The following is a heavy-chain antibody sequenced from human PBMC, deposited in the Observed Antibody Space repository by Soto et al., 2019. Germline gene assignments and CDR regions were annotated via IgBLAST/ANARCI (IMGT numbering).Heavy chain of an antibody. Sequence: EVQLVESGGGLVQPGGSLRLSCAASGFTFSSYSMNWVRQAPGKGLEWVSYISSSSSTIYYADSVKGRFTISRDNAKNSLYLQMNSLRDEDTAVYYCARVMWELAGEPIIHYWGQGTLVTVSS. CDR3: ARVMWELAGEPIIHY. D-gene: IGHD1-26*01. V-gene: IGHV3-48*02. J-gene: IGHJ4*02. CDR1: GFTFSSYS. CDR2: ISSSSSTI.